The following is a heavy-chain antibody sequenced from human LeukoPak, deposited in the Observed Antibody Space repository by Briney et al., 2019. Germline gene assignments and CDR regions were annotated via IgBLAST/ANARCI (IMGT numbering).Heavy chain of an antibody. CDR3: AREGTYYFDY. J-gene: IGHJ4*02. CDR1: GFTFSSYE. V-gene: IGHV3-48*03. Sequence: GGSLRLSCAASGFTFSSYEMNWVRQAPGKGLEWVSYITSSGSTKYYADSVKGRFTISRDNAKNSLYLQMTSLRAEDTAVYYCAREGTYYFDYWGQGTLVTVSP. D-gene: IGHD3-10*01. CDR2: ITSSGSTK.